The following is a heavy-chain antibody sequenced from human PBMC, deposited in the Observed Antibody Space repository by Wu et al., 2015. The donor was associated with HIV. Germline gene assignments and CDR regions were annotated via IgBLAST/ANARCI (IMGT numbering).Heavy chain of an antibody. Sequence: QVQLVQSGAEVKKPGSSVKVSCKASGGTFSSYAISWVRQAPGQGLEWMGRIIPIFGTANYAQKFQGRVTITADESTSTAYMELSSLRSEDTAVYYCARDSEPYSYGPYYYYYGMDVVGPRDHGHRLL. CDR3: ARDSEPYSYGPYYYYYGMDV. V-gene: IGHV1-69*13. CDR2: IIPIFGTA. D-gene: IGHD5-18*01. J-gene: IGHJ6*02. CDR1: GGTFSSYA.